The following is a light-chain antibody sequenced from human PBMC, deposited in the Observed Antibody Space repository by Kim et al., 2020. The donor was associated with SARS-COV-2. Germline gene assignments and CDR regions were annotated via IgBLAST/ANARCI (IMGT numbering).Light chain of an antibody. CDR2: EVN. J-gene: IGLJ1*01. Sequence: QSALTQPPSASGSPGQSVTISCTGTSSDVGRYDYVSWYQQHPGKAPKPLIYEVNTRPSGVPDRFAGSKSGNTASLTVSGLQPEDEADYYCTSYAGSHIVFGTGTKVTVL. CDR1: SSDVGRYDY. CDR3: TSYAGSHIV. V-gene: IGLV2-8*01.